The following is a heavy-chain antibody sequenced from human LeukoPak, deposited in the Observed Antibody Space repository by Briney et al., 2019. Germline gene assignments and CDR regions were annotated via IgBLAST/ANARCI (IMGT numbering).Heavy chain of an antibody. V-gene: IGHV3-48*03. CDR2: ISSSGNTI. J-gene: IGHJ4*02. CDR1: GFTFSTYE. Sequence: GGSLRLSCAASGFTFSTYEMNWVRQAPGKGLEWVSYISSSGNTIYYADSVKGRFTISRDNAKSSLYLQMNSPRAEATALYSCATDLSYWGQGTLVTVSS. CDR3: ATDLSY.